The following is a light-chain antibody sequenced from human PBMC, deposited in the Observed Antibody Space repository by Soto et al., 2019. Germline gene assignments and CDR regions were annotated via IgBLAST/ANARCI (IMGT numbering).Light chain of an antibody. V-gene: IGKV1-6*01. CDR1: QDIRNE. J-gene: IGKJ4*02. CDR2: AAS. Sequence: AIQMTQFPFSLSASVGDRVTITCRASQDIRNELGWYQQKPGNAPKLLIFAASSLQDGVSARFSGSGSGTDFTLTISSLQPEDLATYYCVQDHNCPRTFGRGTRVEIK. CDR3: VQDHNCPRT.